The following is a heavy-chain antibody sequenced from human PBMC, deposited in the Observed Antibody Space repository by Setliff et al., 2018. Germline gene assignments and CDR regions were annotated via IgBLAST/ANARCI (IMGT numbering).Heavy chain of an antibody. CDR3: AKDFKGSRSPLDAFDI. CDR2: ISGSGGST. Sequence: LRLSCAASGLTFPNAWLNWVRQAPGKGLEWVSAISGSGGSTYYADSVKGRFTISRDNSKNTLYLQMNSLRAEDTAVYYCAKDFKGSRSPLDAFDIWGQGTMVTVSS. J-gene: IGHJ3*02. CDR1: GLTFPNAW. D-gene: IGHD3-10*01. V-gene: IGHV3-23*01.